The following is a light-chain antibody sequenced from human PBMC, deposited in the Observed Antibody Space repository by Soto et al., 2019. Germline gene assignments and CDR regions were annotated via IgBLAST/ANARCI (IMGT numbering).Light chain of an antibody. V-gene: IGKV3-15*01. Sequence: EIVMTQSPATLSVSPGERATLSCRASQSVSSNFAWYQQKPGQAPRLLLYGASSRATGIPARISSSGCGTELSFTIISLKSEDFAVYCCEQYNYWIPFTFGQGTRLEIK. J-gene: IGKJ5*01. CDR1: QSVSSN. CDR2: GAS. CDR3: EQYNYWIPFT.